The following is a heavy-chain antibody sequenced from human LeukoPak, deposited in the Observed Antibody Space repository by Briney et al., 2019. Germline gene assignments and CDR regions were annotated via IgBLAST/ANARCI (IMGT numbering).Heavy chain of an antibody. CDR3: ARDPGSGYEEHFDY. Sequence: GGSLRLSCFASGFTFNIYTMNWVRQAPGKGLEWVSSITKNSSYIYYADSVRGRFTISRDNAKNALYLQMNSLRAEDTAVYYCARDPGSGYEEHFDYWGQGTLVTVSS. CDR2: ITKNSSYI. CDR1: GFTFNIYT. J-gene: IGHJ4*02. D-gene: IGHD5-12*01. V-gene: IGHV3-21*04.